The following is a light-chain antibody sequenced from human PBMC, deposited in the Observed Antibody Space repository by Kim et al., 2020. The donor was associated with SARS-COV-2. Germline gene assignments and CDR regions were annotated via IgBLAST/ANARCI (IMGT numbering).Light chain of an antibody. CDR2: GAS. CDR1: QSVTTN. Sequence: SPGESATLSCRASQSVTTNLAWYQQQPGQAPRLLIYGASTRATGIPARFSGSGSGTEFTLTISSLQSEDFAVYYCQQYNYWPPMYTFGQGTKLEI. V-gene: IGKV3-15*01. J-gene: IGKJ2*01. CDR3: QQYNYWPPMYT.